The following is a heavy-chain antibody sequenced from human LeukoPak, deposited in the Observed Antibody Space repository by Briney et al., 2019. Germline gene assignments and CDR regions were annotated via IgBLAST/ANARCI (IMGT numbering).Heavy chain of an antibody. D-gene: IGHD2-21*01. CDR1: GFTFSSYG. V-gene: IGHV3-30*18. J-gene: IGHJ4*02. CDR2: ISYDGSNK. CDR3: AKSSLSVLVAIVD. Sequence: GGSLRLSCAASGFTFSSYGMHWVRQAPGKGLEWVAVISYDGSNKYYADSVKGRFTISRDNSKNTLYLQMNSLRAEDTAVYYCAKSSLSVLVAIVDWGQGTPVTVSS.